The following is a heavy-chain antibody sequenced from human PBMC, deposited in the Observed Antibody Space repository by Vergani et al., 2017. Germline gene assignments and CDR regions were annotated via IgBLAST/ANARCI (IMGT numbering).Heavy chain of an antibody. J-gene: IGHJ4*02. CDR1: GFTFSSYG. V-gene: IGHV3-30*18. D-gene: IGHD6-19*01. Sequence: QVQLVESGGGVVQPGRSLRLSCAASGFTFSSYGMHWVRQAPGKGLEWVAVISYDGSNKYYADSVKGRFTISRDNSKNTLYLQMTSLRAEDTAVYYCAKDCSGQWRAFDYWGQGTLVTVSS. CDR3: AKDCSGQWRAFDY. CDR2: ISYDGSNK.